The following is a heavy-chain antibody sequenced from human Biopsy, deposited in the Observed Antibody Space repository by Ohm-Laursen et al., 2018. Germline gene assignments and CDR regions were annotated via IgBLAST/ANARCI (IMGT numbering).Heavy chain of an antibody. Sequence: GTLSLTCPVSDDSIRNFYWTWIRQPPGQGLEWIGHASYSGYTNYNPSLKSRVTISVDTSKNHFSLNLRSVTAADTAVYSCARLGNFWNAEDGLDLWGLGTMVTVSS. CDR1: DDSIRNFY. V-gene: IGHV4-59*08. D-gene: IGHD3-3*01. CDR2: ASYSGYT. CDR3: ARLGNFWNAEDGLDL. J-gene: IGHJ3*01.